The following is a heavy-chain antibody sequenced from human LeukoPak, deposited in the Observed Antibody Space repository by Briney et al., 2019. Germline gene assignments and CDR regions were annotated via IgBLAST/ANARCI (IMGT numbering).Heavy chain of an antibody. J-gene: IGHJ6*02. V-gene: IGHV4-30-2*01. CDR3: ARGHRNYYGMDV. D-gene: IGHD2-21*01. CDR1: GGSLSSGGYS. CDR2: IYHSGST. Sequence: SETLSLTCAVSGGSLSSGGYSWSWIRQPPGKGLEWIGYIYHSGSTYYNPSLKSRVTISVDRSKNQFSLKLSSVTAADTAVYYCARGHRNYYGMDVWGQGTTVTVSS.